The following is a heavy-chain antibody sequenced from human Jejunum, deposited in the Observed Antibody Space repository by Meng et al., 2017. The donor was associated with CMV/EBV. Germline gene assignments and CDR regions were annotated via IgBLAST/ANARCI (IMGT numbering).Heavy chain of an antibody. D-gene: IGHD7-27*01. CDR1: GFTFSTYW. V-gene: IGHV3-74*01. CDR2: INSEGSRT. J-gene: IGHJ5*02. CDR3: ARVSGASWFDP. Sequence: AASGFTFSTYWMPWVRQVPGEGLVWVSRINSEGSRTDYADSVKGRFTISRDSAKNTLYLQMNSLRAEDTAVYYCARVSGASWFDPWGQGTLVTVSS.